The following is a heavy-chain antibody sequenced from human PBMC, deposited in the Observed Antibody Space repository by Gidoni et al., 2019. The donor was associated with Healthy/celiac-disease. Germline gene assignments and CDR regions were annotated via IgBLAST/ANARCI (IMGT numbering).Heavy chain of an antibody. CDR2: IYYSGST. CDR1: GGSISSSSYY. D-gene: IGHD3-3*01. J-gene: IGHJ6*04. Sequence: QLQLQESGPGLVKHSDTLSLTGTVSGGSISSSSYYWGWIRQPPGKGLEWIGSIYYSGSTYYNPSLKSRVTISVYTSKNQFSLKLRSVTAADTAVYYCARLDSVWGKGTTVTVSS. V-gene: IGHV4-39*01. CDR3: ARLDSV.